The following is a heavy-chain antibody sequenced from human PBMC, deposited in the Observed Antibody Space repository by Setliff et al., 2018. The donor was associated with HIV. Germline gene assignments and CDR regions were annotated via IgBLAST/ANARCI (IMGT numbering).Heavy chain of an antibody. Sequence: PSETLSLTCTVSGGSISSHYWSWIRQPPGKGLEWIGYIYTSGSTNYNPSLKSRVTISVDTSKNQFSLKLSSVTAADTAVYYCARGLSFYDPGGFDYWGQGTLVT. CDR2: IYTSGST. CDR3: ARGLSFYDPGGFDY. V-gene: IGHV4-4*09. CDR1: GGSISSHY. J-gene: IGHJ4*02. D-gene: IGHD3-22*01.